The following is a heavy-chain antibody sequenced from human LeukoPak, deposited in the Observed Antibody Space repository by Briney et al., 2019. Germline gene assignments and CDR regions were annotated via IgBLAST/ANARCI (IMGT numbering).Heavy chain of an antibody. CDR3: ARGGHDSGGYYRYYFDY. CDR2: INTETGNP. D-gene: IGHD3-22*01. CDR1: AYSFTGYA. Sequence: GASVKVSCKASAYSFTGYAMNWVRQAPGQGLEWVGWINTETGNPSYAQGLTGRFVFSLDTSVSTAYLQISSLKPEDTAVYYCARGGHDSGGYYRYYFDYWGQGTLVTVPS. J-gene: IGHJ4*02. V-gene: IGHV7-4-1*02.